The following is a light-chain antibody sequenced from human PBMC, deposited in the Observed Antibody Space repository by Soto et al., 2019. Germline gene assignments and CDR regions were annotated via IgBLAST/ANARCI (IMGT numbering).Light chain of an antibody. Sequence: EIVMTQSPVTLSESPGESATLYCRASQSVDNNVAWYQQKPGQAPRLLIVGSFARATGIPARFSGSGSGSEFTLTISGLQSEDFAVYYCQQYNDRPPITFGQGTRLEIK. CDR1: QSVDNN. CDR3: QQYNDRPPIT. CDR2: GSF. J-gene: IGKJ5*01. V-gene: IGKV3-15*01.